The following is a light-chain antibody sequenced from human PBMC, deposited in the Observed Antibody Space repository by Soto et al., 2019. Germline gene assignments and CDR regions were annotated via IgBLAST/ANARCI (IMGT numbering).Light chain of an antibody. CDR2: LGS. CDR1: QDISTS. J-gene: IGKJ5*01. Sequence: MTQSPSSLSASVGDRVTITCQASQDISTSLNWYLQKPGQSPQLLIYLGSNRSSGVPDRFSGSGSGTDFTLKISRVEAEDVGVYYCMQALQTYTFGQGTRLEIK. CDR3: MQALQTYT. V-gene: IGKV2-28*01.